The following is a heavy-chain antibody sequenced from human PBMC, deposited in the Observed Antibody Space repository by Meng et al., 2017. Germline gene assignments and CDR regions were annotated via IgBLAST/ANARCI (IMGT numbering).Heavy chain of an antibody. CDR3: ARVEVRNQWLDNQYFQH. V-gene: IGHV5-51*01. CDR1: GYSFTSYW. J-gene: IGHJ1*01. CDR2: IYPGDSDT. D-gene: IGHD6-19*01. Sequence: KVSCKGSGYSFTSYWIGWVRQMPGKGLEWMGIIYPGDSDTRYSPSFQGQVTISADKSISTAYLQWSSLKASDTAMYYCARVEVRNQWLDNQYFQHWGQGTLVTVSS.